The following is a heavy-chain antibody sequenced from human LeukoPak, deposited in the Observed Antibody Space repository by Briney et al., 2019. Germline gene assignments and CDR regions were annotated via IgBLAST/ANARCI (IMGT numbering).Heavy chain of an antibody. D-gene: IGHD3-10*01. Sequence: PSETLSLTCAVSGYSISSSNWWGWIRPPPGKGLEWIGYIYYSGSTNYNPSLKSRVTMSVDTSKNQFSLKLSSVTALDTAVYYCARMKRMVRGVIIHNYFDYWGQGTLVTVSS. CDR2: IYYSGST. V-gene: IGHV4-28*06. CDR3: ARMKRMVRGVIIHNYFDY. J-gene: IGHJ4*02. CDR1: GYSISSSNW.